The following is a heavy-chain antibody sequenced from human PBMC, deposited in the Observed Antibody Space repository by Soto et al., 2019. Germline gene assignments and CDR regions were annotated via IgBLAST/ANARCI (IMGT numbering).Heavy chain of an antibody. V-gene: IGHV4-30-2*01. CDR3: ARDYFDSSDYTTNWFDP. D-gene: IGHD3-22*01. Sequence: PSETLSLTCTVSGGSISSGCYSWSWIRQPPGKGLEWIGYIYHTGNAYYNPSLKSRVTISVDTSKNQFSLKVTSVTAADTALYYCARDYFDSSDYTTNWFDPWGQGTLVTVSS. J-gene: IGHJ5*02. CDR2: IYHTGNA. CDR1: GGSISSGCYS.